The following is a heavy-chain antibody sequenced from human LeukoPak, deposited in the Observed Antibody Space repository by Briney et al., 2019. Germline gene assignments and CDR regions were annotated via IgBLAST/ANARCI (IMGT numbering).Heavy chain of an antibody. D-gene: IGHD2-8*01. J-gene: IGHJ6*02. CDR3: ASAGILMVYAAYSYYGMDV. CDR2: TYSSGST. Sequence: SHTVSLTCTVSGCSISSCGYYWGWIPQPAGKGLEGIGRTYSSGSTHYNPSLKSRANITEDTSKNQFSLKMSCVTAADTAVYYCASAGILMVYAAYSYYGMDVWGQGTTVTVSS. V-gene: IGHV4-61*02. CDR1: GCSISSCGYY.